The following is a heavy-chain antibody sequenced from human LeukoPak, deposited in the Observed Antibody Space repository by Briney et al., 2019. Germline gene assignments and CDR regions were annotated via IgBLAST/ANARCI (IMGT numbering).Heavy chain of an antibody. CDR2: ISSSSSTI. D-gene: IGHD2-2*02. V-gene: IGHV3-48*01. Sequence: GGSLRLSCAASGFTFSSYSMNWVRQAPGKGLEWVSYISSSSSTIYYADSVKGRFTISRDNAKNSLYLQMNSLRAEDTAVYYCARVGIVVVPAAIDAFDIWGQGTMVTVSS. CDR3: ARVGIVVVPAAIDAFDI. J-gene: IGHJ3*02. CDR1: GFTFSSYS.